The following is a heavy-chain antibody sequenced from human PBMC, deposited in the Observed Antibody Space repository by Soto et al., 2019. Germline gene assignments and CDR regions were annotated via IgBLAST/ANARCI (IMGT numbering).Heavy chain of an antibody. CDR2: FYAGGST. CDR3: ARGYESSSRSVAY. Sequence: XASLRLSCAASGFTASINYMSWVRQAPGKGLEWVSLFYAGGSTYYADSVKGRFTISRDNSKNTLYLQMNSLRVDDTAVYYCARGYESSSRSVAYWGQGILVTVSS. D-gene: IGHD6-13*01. J-gene: IGHJ4*02. CDR1: GFTASINY. V-gene: IGHV3-53*01.